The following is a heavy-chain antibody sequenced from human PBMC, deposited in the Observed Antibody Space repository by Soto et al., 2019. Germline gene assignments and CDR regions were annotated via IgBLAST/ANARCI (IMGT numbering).Heavy chain of an antibody. D-gene: IGHD3-22*01. CDR2: ISAYNGNT. Sequence: ASVKVSCKASGYSFTSYGFSWVRQAPGQGLEWMGWISAYNGNTNYAQKLQGRVTMTTDTSTSTAYMELRSLRSDDTAVYYCARAPIVVVNVRWFDPWGQGTLVTVSS. J-gene: IGHJ5*02. CDR3: ARAPIVVVNVRWFDP. V-gene: IGHV1-18*01. CDR1: GYSFTSYG.